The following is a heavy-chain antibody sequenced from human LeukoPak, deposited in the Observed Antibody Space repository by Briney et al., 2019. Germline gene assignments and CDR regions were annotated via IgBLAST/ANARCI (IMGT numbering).Heavy chain of an antibody. CDR3: ARDSGYSGYDSDFDY. D-gene: IGHD5-12*01. V-gene: IGHV1-3*01. CDR2: INAGNGNT. Sequence: ASVKVSCKASGYTFTSYAMHWVRQAPGQRLEWMGWINAGNGNTKYSQKFQGRVTITRDTSASTAYMELSSLRSEDTAVYYCARDSGYSGYDSDFDYWGQGTLVTVSS. J-gene: IGHJ4*02. CDR1: GYTFTSYA.